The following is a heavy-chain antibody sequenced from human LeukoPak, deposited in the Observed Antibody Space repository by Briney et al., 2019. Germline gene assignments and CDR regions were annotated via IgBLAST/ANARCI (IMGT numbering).Heavy chain of an antibody. CDR1: GFTFSSYG. CDR3: AKGGWSWSYYYHYMDV. V-gene: IGHV3-30*18. J-gene: IGHJ6*03. CDR2: ISYDGSNK. Sequence: GGSLRLSCAASGFTFSSYGMHWVRQAPGKGLEWVAVISYDGSNKYYADSVKGRFTISRDNSKNTLYLQMKSLRAEDTAVYYCAKGGWSWSYYYHYMDVWGKGTTVTISS. D-gene: IGHD3-10*01.